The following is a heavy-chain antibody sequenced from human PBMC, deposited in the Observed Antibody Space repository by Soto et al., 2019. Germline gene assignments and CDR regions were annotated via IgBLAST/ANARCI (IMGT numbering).Heavy chain of an antibody. CDR1: GFTFSSYG. Sequence: GGSLRLSCAASGFTFSSYGMHWVRQAPGKGLEWVAVISYDGSNKYYADSVKGRFTISRDNSKNTLYLQMNGLRAEDTAVYYCAKDNQPTVISYYYYYGMDVWGQGTTVTVSS. V-gene: IGHV3-30*18. CDR2: ISYDGSNK. D-gene: IGHD4-17*01. CDR3: AKDNQPTVISYYYYYGMDV. J-gene: IGHJ6*02.